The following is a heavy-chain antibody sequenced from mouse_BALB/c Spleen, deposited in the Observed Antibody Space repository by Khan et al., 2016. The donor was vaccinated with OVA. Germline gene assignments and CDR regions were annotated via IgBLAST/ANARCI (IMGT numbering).Heavy chain of an antibody. V-gene: IGHV3-2*02. CDR3: ARVYRGSFDY. D-gene: IGHD2-14*01. J-gene: IGHJ2*01. Sequence: EVKLLESGPGLVKPSQSLSLTCTVTGYSITTDYAWNWIRQFPGNKLEWMGFISYSGNTKYNPSLKSRISITRDTSKNQFFLQLKSVTTEDTARYYCARVYRGSFDYWGQGTTLTVSS. CDR1: GYSITTDYA. CDR2: ISYSGNT.